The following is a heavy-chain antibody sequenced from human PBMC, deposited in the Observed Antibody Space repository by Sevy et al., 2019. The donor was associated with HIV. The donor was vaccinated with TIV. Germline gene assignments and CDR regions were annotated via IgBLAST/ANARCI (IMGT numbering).Heavy chain of an antibody. V-gene: IGHV3-48*03. D-gene: IGHD3-22*01. J-gene: IGHJ4*02. Sequence: GGSLRLSCAASGFTFSSYEMNWVRQAPGKGLEWISYISSSGTIIYYADSVKGRFTISRDNAKNSLYLQMYSLRAEDTAVYYCARAPYYDSGGYFVSQPHDYWGQGTLVSVSS. CDR3: ARAPYYDSGGYFVSQPHDY. CDR1: GFTFSSYE. CDR2: ISSSGTII.